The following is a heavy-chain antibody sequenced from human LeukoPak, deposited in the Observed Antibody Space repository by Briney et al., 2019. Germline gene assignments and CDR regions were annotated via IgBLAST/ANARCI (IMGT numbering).Heavy chain of an antibody. CDR3: AKAMVRGYLDYFDY. CDR1: EFTFSGYG. CDR2: ISGSGGST. D-gene: IGHD3-10*01. J-gene: IGHJ4*02. Sequence: GGSLRLSCAASEFTFSGYGMSWVRQAPGKGLEWVSAISGSGGSTYYADSVKGRFTISRDNSKNTLYLQMNSLTAEDTAVYYCAKAMVRGYLDYFDYWGQGTLVTVSS. V-gene: IGHV3-23*01.